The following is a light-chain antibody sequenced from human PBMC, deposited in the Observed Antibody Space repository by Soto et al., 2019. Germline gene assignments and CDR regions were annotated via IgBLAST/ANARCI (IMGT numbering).Light chain of an antibody. CDR2: DVS. CDR3: SSYTSSSTLVV. J-gene: IGLJ2*01. V-gene: IGLV2-14*01. CDR1: SSDVGGYNY. Sequence: QPVLTQPASVSGSPGQSITISCTGTSSDVGGYNYVSWYQQHPGKAPKLMIYDVSNRPSGVSNRFSGSKSGNTASLTISGXXXXXXXXYYCSSYTSSSTLVVFGGGTKL.